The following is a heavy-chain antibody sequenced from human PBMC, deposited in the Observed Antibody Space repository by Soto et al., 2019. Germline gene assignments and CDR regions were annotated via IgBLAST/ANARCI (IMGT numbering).Heavy chain of an antibody. J-gene: IGHJ4*02. CDR1: GFTFSTYG. Sequence: EVQLVESGGGLVQPGGSLRLSCAASGFTFSTYGMTWVRQAPGKGLECVSYISSSTSTIYYADSVKGRFTISRDNAKNSLYLPMNRLRAEDTAVYYCARDLPLEAAGPDFDYWGQGTLVTVSS. D-gene: IGHD6-13*01. V-gene: IGHV3-48*01. CDR2: ISSSTSTI. CDR3: ARDLPLEAAGPDFDY.